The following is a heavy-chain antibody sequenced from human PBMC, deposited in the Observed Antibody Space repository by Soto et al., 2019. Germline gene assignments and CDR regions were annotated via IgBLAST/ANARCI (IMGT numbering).Heavy chain of an antibody. D-gene: IGHD3-16*01. Sequence: QVQLQESGPGLVKPSQTLSLTCTVSGGSIRSGGYYWSWIRQHPGKGLEWIGYIYYSGSTYYNPSLMSRVTISVDTSKNQFSLKRSSVTAADTAVYYCARVGGINWFDPCGQGTLVTVSS. CDR3: ARVGGINWFDP. CDR1: GGSIRSGGYY. J-gene: IGHJ5*02. CDR2: IYYSGST. V-gene: IGHV4-31*03.